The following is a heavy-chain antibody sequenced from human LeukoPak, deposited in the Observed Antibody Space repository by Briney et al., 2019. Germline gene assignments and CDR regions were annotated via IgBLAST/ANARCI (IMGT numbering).Heavy chain of an antibody. Sequence: GASVKVSCKASGGTFSSYAISWVRQAPGQGLEWMGWINTNTGNPTYAQGFTGRFVFSLDTSVSTAYLQISSLKAEDTAVYYCARGGVLRYFDWLLRINYWGQGTLVTVSS. V-gene: IGHV7-4-1*02. D-gene: IGHD3-9*01. CDR2: INTNTGNP. CDR1: GGTFSSYA. J-gene: IGHJ4*02. CDR3: ARGGVLRYFDWLLRINY.